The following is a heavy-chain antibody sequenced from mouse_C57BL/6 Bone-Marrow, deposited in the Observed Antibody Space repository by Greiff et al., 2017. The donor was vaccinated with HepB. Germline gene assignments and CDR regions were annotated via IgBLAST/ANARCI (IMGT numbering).Heavy chain of an antibody. CDR1: GYSITSGYY. V-gene: IGHV3-6*01. CDR3: ARGAIYYGNSWFAY. J-gene: IGHJ3*01. D-gene: IGHD2-1*01. Sequence: DVKLQESGPGLVKPSQSLSLTCSVTGYSITSGYYWNWIRQFPGNKLEWMGYISYDGSNNYNPSLKNRISITRDTSKNQFFLKLNSVTTEDTATYYCARGAIYYGNSWFAYWGQGTLVTVSA. CDR2: ISYDGSN.